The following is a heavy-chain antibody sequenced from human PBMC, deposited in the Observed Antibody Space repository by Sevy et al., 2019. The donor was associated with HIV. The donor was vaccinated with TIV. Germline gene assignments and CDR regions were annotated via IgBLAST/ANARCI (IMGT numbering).Heavy chain of an antibody. CDR2: VYYNGHT. V-gene: IGHV4-39*02. D-gene: IGHD6-13*01. J-gene: IGHJ6*02. CDR1: GDTIVSSGHY. Sequence: SETLSLTCTISGDTIVSSGHYWGWIRQTPGKGLEWIGSVYYNGHTYSNPSLKSRLTISIDTSKNQFSLNLNSVTAADTGIYFCAREAGGYDYDYGMDVWGQWTTVTVSS. CDR3: AREAGGYDYDYGMDV.